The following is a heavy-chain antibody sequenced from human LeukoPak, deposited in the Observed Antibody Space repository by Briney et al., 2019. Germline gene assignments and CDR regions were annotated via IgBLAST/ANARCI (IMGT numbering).Heavy chain of an antibody. CDR2: IIPIFGTA. CDR3: ARVPYGDYAGYYYYMDV. J-gene: IGHJ6*03. Sequence: ASVTVSYRASGGTFSSYAISWLRQAPGQGLEWMGGIIPIFGTANYAQKFQGRVTITTDESTSTAYMELSSLRSEDTAVYYCARVPYGDYAGYYYYMDVWGKGTTVTVSS. V-gene: IGHV1-69*05. CDR1: GGTFSSYA. D-gene: IGHD4-17*01.